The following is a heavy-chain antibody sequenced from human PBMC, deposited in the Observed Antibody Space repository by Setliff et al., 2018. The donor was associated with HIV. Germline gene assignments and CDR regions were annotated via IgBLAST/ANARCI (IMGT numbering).Heavy chain of an antibody. V-gene: IGHV4-59*01. J-gene: IGHJ3*02. D-gene: IGHD1-1*01. CDR2: IYYTGST. CDR3: AREDGSNSHDTFEI. CDR1: GGSISNDY. Sequence: SETLSLTCTVSGGSISNDYWHWIRQSPGRGLEWIGDIYYTGSTNYNPSLKSRVAMSVDSSNHQFSLKLTSVTPADTAIYYCAREDGSNSHDTFEIWGQGILVTVSS.